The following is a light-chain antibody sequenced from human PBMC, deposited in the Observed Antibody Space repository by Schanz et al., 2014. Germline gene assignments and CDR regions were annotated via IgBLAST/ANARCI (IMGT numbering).Light chain of an antibody. J-gene: IGLJ3*02. CDR2: DVS. V-gene: IGLV2-11*01. CDR1: SSDVGGHNY. Sequence: QSALTQPRSVSGSPGQSVTISCAGTSSDVGGHNYVSWYQQHPGKAPKLIIYDVSVRPSGVPDRFSGSKSGNTASLTISGLQAEDEADYYCCSYAGSYTRVFGGGTKLTVL. CDR3: CSYAGSYTRV.